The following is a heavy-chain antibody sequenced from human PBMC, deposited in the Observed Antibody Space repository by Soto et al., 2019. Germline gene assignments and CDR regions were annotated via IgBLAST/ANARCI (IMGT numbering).Heavy chain of an antibody. V-gene: IGHV1-69*02. D-gene: IGHD3-10*01. Sequence: QVQLVQSGADVKKPGSSVKVSCTASGDTFNFYTISWVRQAPGQGLEWMGRIIPMLGMSNYAQNFQGRVTMIADKSTSTAYMELSSLRSEDTALYYCATNYGSGSAHFDNWGQGTLVTVSS. CDR2: IIPMLGMS. CDR1: GDTFNFYT. J-gene: IGHJ4*02. CDR3: ATNYGSGSAHFDN.